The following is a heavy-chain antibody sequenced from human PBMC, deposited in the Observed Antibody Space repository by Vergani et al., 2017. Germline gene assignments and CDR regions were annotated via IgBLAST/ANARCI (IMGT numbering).Heavy chain of an antibody. V-gene: IGHV1-46*01. D-gene: IGHD3-3*01. CDR3: AKDHYDFWSGYPNLSPFDL. J-gene: IGHJ2*01. Sequence: QVQLVQSGAEVKKPGASVKVSCKASGYTFTSYYMHWVRQAPGQGLEWMGIINPSGGSTSYAQKFQGRVTMTRDTSTSTVYMELSSLRSEDTAVYYCAKDHYDFWSGYPNLSPFDLWGRGTLVTVSS. CDR2: INPSGGST. CDR1: GYTFTSYY.